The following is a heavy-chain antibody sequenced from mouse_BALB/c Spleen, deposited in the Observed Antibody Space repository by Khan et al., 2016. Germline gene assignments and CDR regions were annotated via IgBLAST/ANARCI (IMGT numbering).Heavy chain of an antibody. D-gene: IGHD2-3*01. V-gene: IGHV5-12-1*01. CDR3: ARHLAGYSSSFDY. J-gene: IGHJ2*01. CDR2: ISSGGGST. CDR1: GFAFSSYD. Sequence: EVELVESGGGLVKPGGSLKLSCAASGFAFSSYDMSWVRPTPEKRLEWVAYISSGGGSTSYPDTVKGRFTISRDNAKNTLYLQMSSLKSEDTAMYYCARHLAGYSSSFDYWGQGTTLTVSS.